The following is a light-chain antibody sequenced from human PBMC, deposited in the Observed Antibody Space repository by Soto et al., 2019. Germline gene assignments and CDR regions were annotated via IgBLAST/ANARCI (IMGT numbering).Light chain of an antibody. CDR2: ETN. Sequence: QSVLTQPASVSAAPGQKVTISCSRDSSNIGNNFGSWYQQFPGTAPKLLIYETNNLPAGIPDRFSGSKSGTSATLGITGLQAGDEADYYCGSWDISLSVVVFGGGTQLTVL. V-gene: IGLV1-51*01. CDR3: GSWDISLSVVV. J-gene: IGLJ2*01. CDR1: SSNIGNNF.